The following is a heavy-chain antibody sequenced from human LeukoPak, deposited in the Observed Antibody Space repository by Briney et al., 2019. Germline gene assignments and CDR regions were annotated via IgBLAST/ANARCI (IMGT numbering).Heavy chain of an antibody. D-gene: IGHD2-15*01. CDR1: GFKFDDYA. V-gene: IGHV3-7*01. Sequence: PGGSLRLSCAASGFKFDDYAMYWVRQAPGKGLEWVANIKQDGSEKYYVDSVKGRFTISRDNAKNSLYLQMNSLRAEDTAVYYCARVGRYCSGGSCYKDDAFDIWGQGTMVTVSS. J-gene: IGHJ3*02. CDR2: IKQDGSEK. CDR3: ARVGRYCSGGSCYKDDAFDI.